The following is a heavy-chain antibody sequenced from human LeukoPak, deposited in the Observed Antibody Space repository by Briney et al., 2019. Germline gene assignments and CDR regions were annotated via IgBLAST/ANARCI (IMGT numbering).Heavy chain of an antibody. J-gene: IGHJ3*02. CDR3: AKDFGYGDYEFPPDAFDI. D-gene: IGHD4-17*01. CDR1: GFTFSSYA. Sequence: TGGSLRLSCAASGFTFSSYAMSWVRQAPGKGLEWVSAISGSGGSTYYADPVRGRFTISRDNSKNTLYLQMNSLRAEDTAVYYCAKDFGYGDYEFPPDAFDIWGQGTMVTVSS. CDR2: ISGSGGST. V-gene: IGHV3-23*01.